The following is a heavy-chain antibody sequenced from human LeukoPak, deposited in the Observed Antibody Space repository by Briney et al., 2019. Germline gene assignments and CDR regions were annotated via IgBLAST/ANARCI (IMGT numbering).Heavy chain of an antibody. CDR1: GFTFSSYW. CDR2: INSDGSST. Sequence: PGGSLRLSCAASGFTFSSYWMHWVRQAPGKGLVWVSRINSDGSSTSYADSVKGRFTISRDNAKNTLYLQMNSLRAEDTAVYYCARVGATSYYYYYYMDVWGKGTTVTISS. CDR3: ARVGATSYYYYYYMDV. V-gene: IGHV3-74*01. D-gene: IGHD1-26*01. J-gene: IGHJ6*03.